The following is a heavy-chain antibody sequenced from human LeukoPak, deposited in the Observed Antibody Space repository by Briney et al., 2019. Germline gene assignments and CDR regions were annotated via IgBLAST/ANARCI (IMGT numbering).Heavy chain of an antibody. D-gene: IGHD6-19*01. CDR2: IYYSGST. V-gene: IGHV4-59*01. CDR1: GGSISSYY. CDR3: ARALGSGWYHSANFDY. Sequence: SETLSPTCTVSGGSISSYYWSWIRQPPGKGLEWIGYIYYSGSTNYNPSLKSRVTISVDTSKNQFSLKLSSVTAADTAVYYCARALGSGWYHSANFDYWGQGTLVTVSS. J-gene: IGHJ4*02.